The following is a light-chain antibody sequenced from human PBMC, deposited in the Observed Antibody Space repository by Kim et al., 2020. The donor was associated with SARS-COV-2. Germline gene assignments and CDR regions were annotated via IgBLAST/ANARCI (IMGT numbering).Light chain of an antibody. Sequence: DIQMTQSPSSLSASVGDRVTITCQASDDIKNHLSWFQQRPGKAPKVLIQGAVNLETGVPSRFSATGFGTDFTLTISSLQPEDLATYICQQYYDDVTCGQGTKVDIK. CDR2: GAV. CDR1: DDIKNH. V-gene: IGKV1-33*01. J-gene: IGKJ1*01. CDR3: QQYYDDVT.